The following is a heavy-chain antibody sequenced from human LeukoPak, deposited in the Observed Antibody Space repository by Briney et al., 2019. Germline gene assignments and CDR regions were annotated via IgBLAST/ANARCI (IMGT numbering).Heavy chain of an antibody. CDR3: ARDSGLYDSSGYSF. CDR2: IIPIFGTA. J-gene: IGHJ4*02. CDR1: GYTFTGYY. D-gene: IGHD3-22*01. Sequence: SVKVSCKASGYTFTGYYMHWVRQAPGQGLEWMGGIIPIFGTANYAQKFQGRVTITADESTSTAYMELSSLRSEDTAVYYCARDSGLYDSSGYSFWGQGTLVTVSS. V-gene: IGHV1-69*13.